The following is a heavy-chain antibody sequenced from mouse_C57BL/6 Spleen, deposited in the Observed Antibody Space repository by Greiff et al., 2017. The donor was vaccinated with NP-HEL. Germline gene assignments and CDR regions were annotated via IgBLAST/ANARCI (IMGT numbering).Heavy chain of an antibody. CDR1: GFSLTSYG. CDR3: ARERGYYATAMDY. J-gene: IGHJ4*01. Sequence: QVQLKESGPGLVAPSQSLSITCTVSGFSLTSYGVHWVRQPPGKGLEWLVVIWSDGSTTYNSALKSRLSISKDNSKSQVFLKMNSLQTDDTAMYYCARERGYYATAMDYWGQGTSVTVSS. CDR2: IWSDGST. V-gene: IGHV2-6*03. D-gene: IGHD2-3*01.